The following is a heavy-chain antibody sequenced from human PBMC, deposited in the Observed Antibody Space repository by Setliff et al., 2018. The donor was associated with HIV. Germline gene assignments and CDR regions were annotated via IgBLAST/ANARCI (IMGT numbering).Heavy chain of an antibody. CDR3: ARHGLLWFGAGYNWFDP. CDR2: IYYSGST. CDR1: GGSISSSSYY. D-gene: IGHD3-10*01. Sequence: PSETLSLTCTVSGGSISSSSYYWGWIRQPPGKGLEWIGSIYYSGSTYYNPSLNSRVTISVDTSKNQFSLKLSSVTAADTAVYYCARHGLLWFGAGYNWFDPWGQGTLVTVSS. J-gene: IGHJ5*02. V-gene: IGHV4-39*01.